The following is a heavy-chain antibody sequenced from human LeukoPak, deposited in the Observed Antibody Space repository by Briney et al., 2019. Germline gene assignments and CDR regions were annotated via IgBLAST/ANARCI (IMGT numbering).Heavy chain of an antibody. D-gene: IGHD4-23*01. CDR1: GYTFTDFS. Sequence: ASVKVSCKTSGYTFTDFSIHWVRQAPGQGLEWMGIINPTGGSAGFAQKFQGRVTMTRDMSTSTVYMELSSLRSEDTAVYYCARVARGTTVVTPWWYFDLWGRGTLVTVSS. J-gene: IGHJ2*01. CDR3: ARVARGTTVVTPWWYFDL. V-gene: IGHV1-46*01. CDR2: INPTGGSA.